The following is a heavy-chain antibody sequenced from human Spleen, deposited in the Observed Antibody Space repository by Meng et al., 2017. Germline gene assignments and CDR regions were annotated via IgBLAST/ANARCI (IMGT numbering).Heavy chain of an antibody. CDR2: ISSNGGST. Sequence: GESLKISCAASGFTFSSYAMHWVRQAPGKGLEYVSAISSNGGSTYYANSVKGRFTISRDNSKNTLYLQMGSLRAEDMAVYYCARDPLRSGDYYDSSGFLLWFDPWGQGTLVTVSS. D-gene: IGHD3-22*01. CDR3: ARDPLRSGDYYDSSGFLLWFDP. J-gene: IGHJ5*02. V-gene: IGHV3-64*01. CDR1: GFTFSSYA.